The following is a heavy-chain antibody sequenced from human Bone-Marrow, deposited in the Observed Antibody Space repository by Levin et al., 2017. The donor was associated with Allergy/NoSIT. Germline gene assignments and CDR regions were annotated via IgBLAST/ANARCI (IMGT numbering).Heavy chain of an antibody. Sequence: SVKVSCKASGDIFTNYSITWVRQAPGQGLEWMGRIIPILGVANYAQKLQGRITITADRSTSTAYVELSSLRSEDTAIYYCAEDRGGLTGVGFDIWGQGTMVTVSS. D-gene: IGHD7-27*01. CDR2: IIPILGVA. V-gene: IGHV1-69*04. CDR3: AEDRGGLTGVGFDI. CDR1: GDIFTNYS. J-gene: IGHJ3*02.